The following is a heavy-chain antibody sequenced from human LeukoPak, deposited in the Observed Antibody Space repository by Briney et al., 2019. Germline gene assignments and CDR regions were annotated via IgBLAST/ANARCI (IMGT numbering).Heavy chain of an antibody. V-gene: IGHV3-43*02. CDR3: ARESESSGWYDY. CDR1: GFMFHDYA. CDR2: ISGDGGST. D-gene: IGHD6-19*01. Sequence: GGSLGLSCAGPGFMFHDYAIHWVRQAPGKGLEWVSLISGDGGSTFYADSVKGRFTISRDNSKNSLYLQMNSLRSDDTALYYCARESESSGWYDYCGQGTLVTVSS. J-gene: IGHJ4*02.